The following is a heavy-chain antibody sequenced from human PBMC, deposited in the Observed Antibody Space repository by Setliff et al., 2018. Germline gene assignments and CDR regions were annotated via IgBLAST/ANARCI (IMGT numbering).Heavy chain of an antibody. V-gene: IGHV3-30-3*01. CDR3: ASRGGFLYYYYYGMDV. J-gene: IGHJ6*02. CDR2: ISYDGSNK. CDR1: GFTFSSYA. Sequence: PGGSLRLSCAASGFTFSSYAMHWVRQAPGKGLEWVAVISYDGSNKYYADSVKGRFTISGDNSKNTLYLQMNSLRAEDTAVYYCASRGGFLYYYYYGMDVWGQGTTVTVSS. D-gene: IGHD3-10*01.